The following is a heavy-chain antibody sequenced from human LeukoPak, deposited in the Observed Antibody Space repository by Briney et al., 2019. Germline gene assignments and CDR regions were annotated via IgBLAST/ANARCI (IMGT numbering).Heavy chain of an antibody. CDR3: ARDVNYGDYGVTEDY. V-gene: IGHV1-2*02. J-gene: IGHJ4*02. Sequence: ASVKVSCKASGYTFTGYYMHWVRQAPGQGLEWMGWINPNSGGTNYAQKFQGRVTMTRDTSISTAYMELSRLRSDDTAVYYCARDVNYGDYGVTEDYWGQGTLVTVSS. CDR1: GYTFTGYY. D-gene: IGHD4-17*01. CDR2: INPNSGGT.